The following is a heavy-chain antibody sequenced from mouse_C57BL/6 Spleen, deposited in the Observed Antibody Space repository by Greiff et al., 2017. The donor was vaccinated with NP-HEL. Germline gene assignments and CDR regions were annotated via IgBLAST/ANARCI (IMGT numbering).Heavy chain of an antibody. Sequence: EVQVVESGGDLVKPGASLKLSCAASGFTFSSYGMSWVRQTPDKRREWVATISSGGSYTSYPDSVNGRYTISKDKAKNTTYLQMSNLKSEDTAMYYCAGHPDDYGSSYVGYWGQGTTLTVSS. J-gene: IGHJ2*01. V-gene: IGHV5-6*01. D-gene: IGHD1-1*01. CDR3: AGHPDDYGSSYVGY. CDR1: GFTFSSYG. CDR2: ISSGGSYT.